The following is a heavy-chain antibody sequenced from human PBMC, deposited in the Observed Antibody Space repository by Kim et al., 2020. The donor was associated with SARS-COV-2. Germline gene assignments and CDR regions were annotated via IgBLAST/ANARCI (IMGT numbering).Heavy chain of an antibody. Sequence: FQGRVTITRDTAASTAYMELSSLRSEDTAVYYCARDPSYSSSWTYWFDPWGQGTLVTVSS. J-gene: IGHJ5*02. D-gene: IGHD6-13*01. CDR3: ARDPSYSSSWTYWFDP. V-gene: IGHV1-3*01.